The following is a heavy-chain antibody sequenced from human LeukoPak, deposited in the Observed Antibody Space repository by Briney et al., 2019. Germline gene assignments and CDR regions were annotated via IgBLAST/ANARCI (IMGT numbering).Heavy chain of an antibody. CDR3: ARPFKDTTVTSGFDY. J-gene: IGHJ4*02. CDR2: IYRSGST. Sequence: SETPSLTCAVSGYFISSGYYWDWIRRPPGKGLEWIGSIYRSGSTYYNPSLKSRVTISVDTSKNQFSLNLSSVTAADTAVYYCARPFKDTTVTSGFDYWGQGTLVTVSS. V-gene: IGHV4-38-2*01. D-gene: IGHD4-17*01. CDR1: GYFISSGYY.